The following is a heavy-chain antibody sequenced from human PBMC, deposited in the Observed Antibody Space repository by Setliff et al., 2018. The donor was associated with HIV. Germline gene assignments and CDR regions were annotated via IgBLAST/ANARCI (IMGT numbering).Heavy chain of an antibody. J-gene: IGHJ4*02. CDR1: NDSITYYY. D-gene: IGHD1-26*01. V-gene: IGHV4-59*01. CDR3: ARVRGSSYFGTFDY. CDR2: IFDSENT. Sequence: SETLSLTCSVSNDSITYYYWNWIRQPPGKGLEWIGNIFDSENTNYNPSLKSRVTISVDTSKNQFSLKLSSVTAADTAVYYCARVRGSSYFGTFDYWGQGALVTVSS.